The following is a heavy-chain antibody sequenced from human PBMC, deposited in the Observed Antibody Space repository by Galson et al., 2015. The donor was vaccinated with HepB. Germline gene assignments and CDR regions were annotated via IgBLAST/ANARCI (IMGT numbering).Heavy chain of an antibody. D-gene: IGHD3-3*01. Sequence: SLRLSCAASGFTFSSYWMSWVRQAPGKGLEWVANIKQDGSEKYYVDSVKGRFTISRDNAKNSLYLQMNSLRAEDTAVYYCARTYYDFWSGLSYFDYWGQGTLVAVSS. CDR2: IKQDGSEK. J-gene: IGHJ4*02. CDR3: ARTYYDFWSGLSYFDY. CDR1: GFTFSSYW. V-gene: IGHV3-7*03.